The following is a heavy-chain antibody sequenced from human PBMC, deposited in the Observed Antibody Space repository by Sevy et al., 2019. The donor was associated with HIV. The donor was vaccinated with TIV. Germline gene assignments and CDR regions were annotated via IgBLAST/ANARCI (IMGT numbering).Heavy chain of an antibody. CDR2: ISGSGGST. J-gene: IGHJ6*02. CDR1: GFTFGTYA. Sequence: GGSLRLSCAASGFTFGTYAMNWVRQAPGKGLEWVSAISGSGGSTYNADSLKGRFTISRDNSKNTLYLQMNSLRAEDTAIYYCAKGDSTCDGMDVWGRGTTVTVSS. V-gene: IGHV3-23*01. D-gene: IGHD6-13*01. CDR3: AKGDSTCDGMDV.